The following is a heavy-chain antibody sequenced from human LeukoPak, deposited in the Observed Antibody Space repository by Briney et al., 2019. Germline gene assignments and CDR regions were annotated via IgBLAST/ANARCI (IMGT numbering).Heavy chain of an antibody. CDR2: ISYDGSNK. Sequence: GGSLRLSCAASGFTFSSYGMHWVRQAPGKGLEWVAVISYDGSNKYYADSVKGRFTISRDNSKNTLYLQINSLRAEDTAVYYCAKARYFDWLFIDYWGQGTLVTVSS. D-gene: IGHD3-9*01. CDR1: GFTFSSYG. V-gene: IGHV3-30*18. J-gene: IGHJ4*02. CDR3: AKARYFDWLFIDY.